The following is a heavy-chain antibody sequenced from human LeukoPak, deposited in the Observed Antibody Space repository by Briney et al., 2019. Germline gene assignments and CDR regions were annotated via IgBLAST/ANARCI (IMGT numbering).Heavy chain of an antibody. D-gene: IGHD6-13*01. CDR2: IKQEGSEK. J-gene: IGHJ4*02. CDR1: GFTFSSYW. V-gene: IGHV3-7*01. Sequence: GGSLRLSCAASGFTFSSYWMSWVRQAPGKGLEWVANIKQEGSEKYYVDSVKGRFTISKDNAKNSLDLQMNSLRAEDTAVYYCARDSSMGTVWGQGTLVTVSS. CDR3: ARDSSMGTV.